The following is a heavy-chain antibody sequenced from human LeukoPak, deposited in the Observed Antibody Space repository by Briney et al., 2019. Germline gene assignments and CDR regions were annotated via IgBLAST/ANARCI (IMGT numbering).Heavy chain of an antibody. CDR3: AKGITGTTRYLDY. J-gene: IGHJ4*02. Sequence: GGSLRLSCAASGFTLSSYAMSWVRQAPGKGLEWVSAISGSGGSTYYADSVKGRFTISRDNSKNTLYLQMNSLRAEDTAVYYCAKGITGTTRYLDYWGQGTLVTVSS. CDR1: GFTLSSYA. D-gene: IGHD1-7*01. V-gene: IGHV3-23*01. CDR2: ISGSGGST.